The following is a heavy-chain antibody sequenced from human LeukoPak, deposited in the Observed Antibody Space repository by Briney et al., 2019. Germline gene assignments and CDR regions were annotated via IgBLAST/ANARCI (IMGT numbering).Heavy chain of an antibody. J-gene: IGHJ4*02. D-gene: IGHD1-7*01. CDR3: ARDWELSRDY. Sequence: GGSLRLSCAASGFRFNTLLMRWVRQAAGKGLEWVANINEGGSAEYYAESVKGRFTISRDNAKNSVHLQMNSLRAEDTAVYYCARDWELSRDYWGQGTLVTVSS. V-gene: IGHV3-7*01. CDR2: INEGGSAE. CDR1: GFRFNTLL.